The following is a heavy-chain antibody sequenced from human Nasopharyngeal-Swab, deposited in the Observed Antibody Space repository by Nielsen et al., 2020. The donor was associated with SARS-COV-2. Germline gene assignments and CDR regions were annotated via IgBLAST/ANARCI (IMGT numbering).Heavy chain of an antibody. CDR3: AKRTWLVGASHFDY. CDR2: IRNKANSHTT. V-gene: IGHV3-72*01. Sequence: GESLKISCAASGFTFSDHYMDWVRQSPGKGLEWVGRIRNKANSHTTEYAASVKGRFTISRDDSKNTLYLQMNSLRAEDTAVYYCAKRTWLVGASHFDYWGQGTLVTVSS. CDR1: GFTFSDHY. J-gene: IGHJ4*02. D-gene: IGHD1-26*01.